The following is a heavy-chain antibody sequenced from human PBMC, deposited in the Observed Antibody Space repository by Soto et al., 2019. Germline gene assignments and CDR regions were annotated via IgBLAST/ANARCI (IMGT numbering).Heavy chain of an antibody. CDR2: MSYDGNKK. CDR3: ARDGSYGPYYYYYGMDV. CDR1: GFTLSSYG. V-gene: IGHV3-30*03. J-gene: IGHJ6*02. Sequence: GGSLRLSCAVSGFTLSSYGIHWVRQAPGKGLEWVAFMSYDGNKKSYADSVKGRFTISRDNSKNTLYLQMGSLRVEDMAVYYCARDGSYGPYYYYYGMDVWGQGTTVTVSS. D-gene: IGHD5-18*01.